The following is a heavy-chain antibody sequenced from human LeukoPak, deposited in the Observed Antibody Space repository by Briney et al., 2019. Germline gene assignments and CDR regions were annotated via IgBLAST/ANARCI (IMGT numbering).Heavy chain of an antibody. Sequence: GGSLRLSCAASGFTFSSYEMNWVRQAPGRGLEWVSYIGNTGRTIYYADSVQGRFTISRDNAKNSLYLQMNSLRAEDTAIYYCVRGERYFFDFWGQGTLVTVSS. J-gene: IGHJ4*02. CDR2: IGNTGRTI. V-gene: IGHV3-48*03. D-gene: IGHD6-25*01. CDR3: VRGERYFFDF. CDR1: GFTFSSYE.